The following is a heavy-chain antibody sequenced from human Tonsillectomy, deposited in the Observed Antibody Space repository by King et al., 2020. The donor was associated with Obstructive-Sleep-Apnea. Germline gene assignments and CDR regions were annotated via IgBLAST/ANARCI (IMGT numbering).Heavy chain of an antibody. J-gene: IGHJ4*02. Sequence: VQLVESGGGLVQPGGSLRLSCAASGFTFSSYDMHWVRQATGKGLEWVSAIGTAGDTYYPGSVKGRFTISRENAKNSLYLQMNSLRAGDTAVYYCARIDSSGVIDYWGQGTLVTVSS. CDR2: IGTAGDT. V-gene: IGHV3-13*04. CDR3: ARIDSSGVIDY. CDR1: GFTFSSYD. D-gene: IGHD6-19*01.